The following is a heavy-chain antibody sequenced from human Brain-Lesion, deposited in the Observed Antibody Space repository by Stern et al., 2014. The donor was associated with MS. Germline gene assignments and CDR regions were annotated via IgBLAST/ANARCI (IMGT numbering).Heavy chain of an antibody. V-gene: IGHV3-23*04. CDR2: ISGRGDPT. CDR3: AKWPHHIAVAGTRYFQH. J-gene: IGHJ1*01. D-gene: IGHD6-19*01. Sequence: EVQLVESGGGLVQPGGSLRLSCAASGFSFSTYAMSWVRKTPGQGLQWVSVISGRGDPTYYADSVKGRFPISRDNSKNTLYLQMDSLRADDTAVYYCAKWPHHIAVAGTRYFQHWGQGTLVTVSS. CDR1: GFSFSTYA.